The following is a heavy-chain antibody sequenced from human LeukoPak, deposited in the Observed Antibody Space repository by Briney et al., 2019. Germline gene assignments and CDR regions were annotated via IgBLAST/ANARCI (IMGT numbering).Heavy chain of an antibody. J-gene: IGHJ4*02. Sequence: ASVKVSCKASGYAFTSYYMHWVRQAPGQGLEWMGIINPSGDSTSYAQKFQGRVTMTRDTSTSTVYMELSSLRSEDTAVYYLLVWGEDFDYWGQGTLVTVSS. V-gene: IGHV1-46*01. CDR3: LVWGEDFDY. CDR2: INPSGDST. D-gene: IGHD3-10*01. CDR1: GYAFTSYY.